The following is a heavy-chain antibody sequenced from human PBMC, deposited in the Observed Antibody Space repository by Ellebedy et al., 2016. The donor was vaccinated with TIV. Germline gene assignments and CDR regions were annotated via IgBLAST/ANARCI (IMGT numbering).Heavy chain of an antibody. CDR2: ISGETSHT. V-gene: IGHV3-21*05. CDR1: GFSFSNYW. CDR3: ARDDDASASLDLDY. D-gene: IGHD3-22*01. J-gene: IGHJ4*02. Sequence: GESLKISXAASGFSFSNYWMHWVRQAPGKGLEWVSYISGETSHTDYVDSVKGRFTISRDNAKNSLYLQMNSLRAEDTAVYYCARDDDASASLDLDYWGQGTLVTVSS.